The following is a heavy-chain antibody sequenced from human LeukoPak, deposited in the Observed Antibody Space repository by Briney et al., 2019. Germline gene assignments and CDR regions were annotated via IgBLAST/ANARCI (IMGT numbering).Heavy chain of an antibody. CDR1: GFTVSSNY. CDR3: ARGRGYSHSNWVDP. D-gene: IGHD5-12*01. J-gene: IGHJ5*02. Sequence: GGSLRLSCAASGFTVSSNYMNWVRQAPGKGLEWVSLIYSGDRTYYADSVKGRFTISRDNSKNTLYLQMNSLRVEDTALYYCARGRGYSHSNWVDPWGQGTLVTVSS. CDR2: IYSGDRT. V-gene: IGHV3-53*01.